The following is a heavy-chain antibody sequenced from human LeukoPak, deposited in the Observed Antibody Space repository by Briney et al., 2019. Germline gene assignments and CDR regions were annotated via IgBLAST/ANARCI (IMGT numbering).Heavy chain of an antibody. V-gene: IGHV6-1*01. CDR3: ARDPYCSSTSCYRDYYYYYGMDV. J-gene: IGHJ6*02. CDR1: GDIVSSNSAA. Sequence: SQTLSLTCAISGDIVSSNSAAWNWIRQSPSRGLEWLGRTYYRSKWYNDYAVSVKSRITINPDTSKNQFSLQLNSVTPEDTAVYYCARDPYCSSTSCYRDYYYYYGMDVWGQGTTVTVSS. CDR2: TYYRSKWYN. D-gene: IGHD2-2*02.